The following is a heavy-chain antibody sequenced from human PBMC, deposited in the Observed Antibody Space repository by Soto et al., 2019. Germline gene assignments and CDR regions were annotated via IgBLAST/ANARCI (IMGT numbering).Heavy chain of an antibody. D-gene: IGHD4-4*01. CDR1: GYTLTELS. Sequence: ASVKVSCKVSGYTLTELSMHWVRQAPGKGLEWMGGFDPEDGETIYAQKFQGRVTMTEDTSTDTAYMELSSLRSEDTAVYYCARKHTVMGHFDYWGQGTLVTVSS. CDR3: ARKHTVMGHFDY. J-gene: IGHJ4*02. V-gene: IGHV1-24*01. CDR2: FDPEDGET.